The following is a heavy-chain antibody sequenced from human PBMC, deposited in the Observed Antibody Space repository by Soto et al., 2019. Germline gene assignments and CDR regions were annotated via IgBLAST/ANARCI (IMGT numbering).Heavy chain of an antibody. V-gene: IGHV3-30*18. D-gene: IGHD1-26*01. J-gene: IGHJ6*02. CDR1: GFTFSSYG. Sequence: QVQLVESGGGVVQPGRSLRLSCAASGFTFSSYGMHWVRQAPGKGLDWVAVLSYDGTNKYYADSVKGRFTISRDNSKNTLYLQMNSLRAEDTAVYYCAKGGVLHFYGMDVWGQGTTVTVSS. CDR2: LSYDGTNK. CDR3: AKGGVLHFYGMDV.